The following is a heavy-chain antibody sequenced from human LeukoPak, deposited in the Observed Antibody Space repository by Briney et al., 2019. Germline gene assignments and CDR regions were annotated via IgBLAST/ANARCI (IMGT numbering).Heavy chain of an antibody. CDR2: ISGSGGST. CDR1: GFTFSNYA. CDR3: AKVRVCGPLWFGESFDY. V-gene: IGHV3-23*01. Sequence: GSLRLSCAASGFTFSNYAMNWVRQAPGKGLEWVSSISGSGGSTYYADSVKGRFTISRDNSKNTLYLQMNSLRAEDTAVYYCAKVRVCGPLWFGESFDYWGQGTLVTVSS. D-gene: IGHD3-10*01. J-gene: IGHJ4*02.